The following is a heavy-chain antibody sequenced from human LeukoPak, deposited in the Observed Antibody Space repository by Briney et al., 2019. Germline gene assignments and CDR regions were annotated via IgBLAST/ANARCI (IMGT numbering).Heavy chain of an antibody. Sequence: GGSLRLSCAASGFTFSSYGMHWVRQAPGKGLEWVAVIWYDGSNKYYADSVKGRFTISRDNSKNTLYLQMNSLRAEDTAVYYCGRLAPDEDPADAFDIWGQGTMVTVSS. CDR2: IWYDGSNK. V-gene: IGHV3-33*01. J-gene: IGHJ3*02. CDR1: GFTFSSYG. CDR3: GRLAPDEDPADAFDI.